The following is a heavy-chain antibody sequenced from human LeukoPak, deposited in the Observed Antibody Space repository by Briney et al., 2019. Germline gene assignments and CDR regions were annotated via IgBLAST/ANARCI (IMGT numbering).Heavy chain of an antibody. Sequence: PSETLSLTCTVSGGSISSYYWSWIRQPAGKGLEWIGRIYTSGSTNYNPSLKSRVTMSVDTSKNQFSLKLSSVTAADTAVYYCARGGVLLWFGELDYWGQGTLVTVSS. CDR3: ARGGVLLWFGELDY. D-gene: IGHD3-10*01. CDR1: GGSISSYY. J-gene: IGHJ4*02. V-gene: IGHV4-4*07. CDR2: IYTSGST.